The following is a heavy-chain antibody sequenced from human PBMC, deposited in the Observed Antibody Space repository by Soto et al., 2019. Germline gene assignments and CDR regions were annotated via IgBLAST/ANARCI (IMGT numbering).Heavy chain of an antibody. J-gene: IGHJ5*02. V-gene: IGHV4-39*01. Sequence: SETLSLTCTVSGGSISSSSYYWGWIRQPPGKGLEWIGSIYYSGSTYYNPSLKSRVTISVDTSKNQFSLKLSSVTAADTAVYYCARRYELWLGNNWFDPWGQGTLVTVSS. CDR2: IYYSGST. D-gene: IGHD3-10*01. CDR3: ARRYELWLGNNWFDP. CDR1: GGSISSSSYY.